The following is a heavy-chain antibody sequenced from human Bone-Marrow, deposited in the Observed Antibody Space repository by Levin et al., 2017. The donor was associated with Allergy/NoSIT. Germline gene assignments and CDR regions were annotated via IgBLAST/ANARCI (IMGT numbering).Heavy chain of an antibody. J-gene: IGHJ4*02. CDR1: GGSVTYYY. Sequence: PSETLSLTCTVSGGSVTYYYWSWIRQPPGKGLEWIGYIYYSGSTNYNPSLKSRVTISVDTSKNQFSLQLTSVTAADTAVYYCATGGVAGTLSFWGQGTLVAVSS. CDR3: ATGGVAGTLSF. V-gene: IGHV4-59*02. D-gene: IGHD6-19*01. CDR2: IYYSGST.